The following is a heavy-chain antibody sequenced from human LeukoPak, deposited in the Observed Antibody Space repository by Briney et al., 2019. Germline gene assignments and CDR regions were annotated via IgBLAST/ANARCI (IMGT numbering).Heavy chain of an antibody. CDR3: ARHEGYSYAFAY. D-gene: IGHD5-18*01. CDR1: GGSISSYY. J-gene: IGHJ4*02. Sequence: SETLSLTCTVSGGSISSYYWSWIRQPPGKGLEWIGYIYYSGSTNYNPSLKSRLTIPADTSKNQFSLKLSSVTAADTAVYFCARHEGYSYAFAYWGQGTLVTVSS. CDR2: IYYSGST. V-gene: IGHV4-59*08.